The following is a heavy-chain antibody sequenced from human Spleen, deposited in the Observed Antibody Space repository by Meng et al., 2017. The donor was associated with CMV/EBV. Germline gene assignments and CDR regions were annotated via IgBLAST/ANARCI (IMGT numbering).Heavy chain of an antibody. CDR2: IYSGGSST. D-gene: IGHD3-10*01. J-gene: IGHJ3*02. CDR3: AKAAEYYYGSGSIGLDAFDT. V-gene: IGHV3-23*03. CDR1: GFTFSSYA. Sequence: GSLRLSCAASGFTFSSYAMSWVRQAPGKGLEWVSVIYSGGSSTYYADSVKGRFTISRDNSKNTLYLQMNSLRAEDTAVYYCAKAAEYYYGSGSIGLDAFDTWGQGTMVTVSS.